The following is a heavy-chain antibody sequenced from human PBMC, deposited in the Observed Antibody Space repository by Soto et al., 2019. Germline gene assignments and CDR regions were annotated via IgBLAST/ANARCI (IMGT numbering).Heavy chain of an antibody. CDR2: IIPILGIA. CDR1: GGTFSSYT. V-gene: IGHV1-69*04. D-gene: IGHD4-17*01. Sequence: SVKVSCKASGGTFSSYTISWVRQAPGQGLEWMGRIIPILGIANYAQKFQGRVTITADKSTSTAYMELSSLRSEDTAVYYCARDWDYGDYYYYGMDVWGQGTTVTVSS. J-gene: IGHJ6*02. CDR3: ARDWDYGDYYYYGMDV.